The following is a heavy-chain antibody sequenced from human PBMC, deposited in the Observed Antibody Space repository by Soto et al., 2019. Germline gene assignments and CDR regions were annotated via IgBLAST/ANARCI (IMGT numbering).Heavy chain of an antibody. J-gene: IGHJ6*03. CDR2: MNPNSGNT. D-gene: IGHD5-18*01. Sequence: ASVKVSCKASGYTFTSYDINWVRQATGQGLEWMGWMNPNSGNTGYAQKFQGRLTMTRNSSISTAYMELSSLRSEDTAVYYCARGQRVSLHSYGYLLGLYYSYYMDVWGKGTTVTVSS. V-gene: IGHV1-8*01. CDR3: ARGQRVSLHSYGYLLGLYYSYYMDV. CDR1: GYTFTSYD.